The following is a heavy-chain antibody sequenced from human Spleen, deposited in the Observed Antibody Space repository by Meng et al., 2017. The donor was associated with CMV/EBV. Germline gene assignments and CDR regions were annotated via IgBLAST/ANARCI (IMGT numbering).Heavy chain of an antibody. CDR3: ARDHCSSTSCYLRVYGMDV. J-gene: IGHJ6*02. Sequence: GGSLRLSCVASGFIFDNYAMHWVRQGPGKGLEWVAGISRDSGSIVYADSVKGRFTISRDNSKNTLYLQMNSLRAEDTAVYYCARDHCSSTSCYLRVYGMDVWGQGTTVTVSS. CDR2: ISRDSGSI. CDR1: GFIFDNYA. V-gene: IGHV3-9*01. D-gene: IGHD2-2*01.